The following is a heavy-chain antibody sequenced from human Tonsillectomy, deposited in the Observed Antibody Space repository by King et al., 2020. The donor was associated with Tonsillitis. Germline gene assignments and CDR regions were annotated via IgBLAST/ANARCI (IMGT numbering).Heavy chain of an antibody. J-gene: IGHJ4*02. CDR2: IKSKTDGGTT. V-gene: IGHV3-15*01. CDR3: TSELTTVFDY. D-gene: IGHD4-17*01. CDR1: GFTFSNAW. Sequence: VQLVESGGGLVKPGGSLRLSCAASGFTFSNAWMSWVRQAPGKGLEWGGRIKSKTDGGTTDYAAPVKGRFTVSRDDSKNTLYLQVNSLKTEDTAVYYCTSELTTVFDYWGQGTLVTVSS.